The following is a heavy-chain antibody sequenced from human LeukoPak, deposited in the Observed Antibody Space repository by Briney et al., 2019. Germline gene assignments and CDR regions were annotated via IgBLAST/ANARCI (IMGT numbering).Heavy chain of an antibody. V-gene: IGHV3-30*18. CDR3: AKGPLVVVVAAEFDP. CDR1: GFTFSNYG. J-gene: IGHJ5*02. D-gene: IGHD2-15*01. Sequence: GGSLKLSCAASGFTFSNYGTHWVRQAPGKGLEWVAVMSYDGNNKYHADSVKGRFTISRDNSQNTLYLQMDSLRADDTAVYYCAKGPLVVVVAAEFDPWGQGTLVTVSS. CDR2: MSYDGNNK.